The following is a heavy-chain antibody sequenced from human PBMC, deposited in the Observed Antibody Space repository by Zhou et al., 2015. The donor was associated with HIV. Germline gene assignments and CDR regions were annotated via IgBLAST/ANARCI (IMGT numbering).Heavy chain of an antibody. CDR1: GGTFSGSD. D-gene: IGHD6-19*01. CDR3: ARDHEWDRSAWPDY. V-gene: IGHV1-2*02. J-gene: IGHJ4*02. Sequence: QVQLVQSGTEVRKPGSSVKVSCKASGGTFSGSDIVWVRQAPGQGLEWMGWINTHTGDTQYAQKFQGRVTMTRDPTVSAASMDLSRLRPDDTAVYYCARDHEWDRSAWPDYWGRGTLVTVSS. CDR2: INTHTGDT.